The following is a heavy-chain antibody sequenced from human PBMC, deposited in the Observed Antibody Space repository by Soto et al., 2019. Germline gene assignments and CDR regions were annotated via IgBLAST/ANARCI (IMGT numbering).Heavy chain of an antibody. CDR1: RLTFSNVR. D-gene: IGHD3-10*01. CDR3: TTDRGGELAI. CDR2: IKRKSDGTTT. J-gene: IGHJ3*02. Sequence: EVQLVESGGGLVKPGGSLRLSCEVSRLTFSNVRMNWVRQAPGRGLESIGRIKRKSDGTTTDYAAPVKGRFTISRDDSKSTLYLQMNSLKTEDTAVYYCTTDRGGELAIWGQGTMVTVSS. V-gene: IGHV3-15*01.